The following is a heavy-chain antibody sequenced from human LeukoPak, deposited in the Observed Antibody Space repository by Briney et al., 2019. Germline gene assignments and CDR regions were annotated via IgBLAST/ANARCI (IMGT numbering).Heavy chain of an antibody. Sequence: GGSLRLSCAASGFTFSSYSMNWVRQAPGKGLEWVSYISSSSSTIYYADSVKGRFTISRDNAKNSLYLQMNSLRAEDTAVYHCAREMWIVATIWGGFDYWGQGTLVTVSS. CDR2: ISSSSSTI. CDR3: AREMWIVATIWGGFDY. V-gene: IGHV3-48*01. D-gene: IGHD5-12*01. CDR1: GFTFSSYS. J-gene: IGHJ4*02.